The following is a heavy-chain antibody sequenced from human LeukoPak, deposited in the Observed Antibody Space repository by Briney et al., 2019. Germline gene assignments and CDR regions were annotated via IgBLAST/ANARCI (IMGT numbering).Heavy chain of an antibody. CDR1: GFTFGAYT. Sequence: PGGSLRLSCAASGFTFGAYTINWVRQAPGKGLEWVSCIFSRSESILYADSVKGRFTISRDNAKNSLYLQMDSLRVEDTAIYYCAREVGTPQTFDIWGQGTMVTVSS. V-gene: IGHV3-21*01. D-gene: IGHD1-26*01. CDR2: IFSRSESI. CDR3: AREVGTPQTFDI. J-gene: IGHJ3*02.